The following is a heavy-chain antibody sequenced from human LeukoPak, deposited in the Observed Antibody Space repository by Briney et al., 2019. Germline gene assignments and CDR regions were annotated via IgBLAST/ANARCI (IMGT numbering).Heavy chain of an antibody. J-gene: IGHJ4*02. CDR3: ARLLRSGYYYFDY. CDR2: IKEDGSEK. CDR1: GFTFSTYA. Sequence: GGSLRLSCAASGFTFSTYAMSWVAQAPGKGLEWVANIKEDGSEKYYVDSVTGRFTISRDNTKNSLGLQMNSLRAEDTAVYYCARLLRSGYYYFDYWAREPWSPSPQ. D-gene: IGHD3-3*01. V-gene: IGHV3-7*04.